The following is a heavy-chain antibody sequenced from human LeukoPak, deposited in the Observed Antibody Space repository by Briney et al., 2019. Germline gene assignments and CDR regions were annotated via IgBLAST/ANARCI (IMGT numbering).Heavy chain of an antibody. Sequence: GGSLRLSCAASGFTFNKYAMTWVRQAPGKGLEWVSYIGTSGSPIFYADSVKGRFTISRDNAKNSLYLQMNSLRAEDTAVYYCARAFRDVIFDSWGQGTLVTVSS. CDR3: ARAFRDVIFDS. CDR2: IGTSGSPI. V-gene: IGHV3-48*04. CDR1: GFTFNKYA. J-gene: IGHJ4*02. D-gene: IGHD5-24*01.